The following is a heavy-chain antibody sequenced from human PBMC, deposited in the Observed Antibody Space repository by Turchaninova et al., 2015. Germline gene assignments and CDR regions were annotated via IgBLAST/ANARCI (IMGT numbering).Heavy chain of an antibody. D-gene: IGHD4-17*01. V-gene: IGHV3-53*02. CDR3: ARDAFGDYVEGMDV. J-gene: IGHJ6*02. Sequence: EVQLGETGGGLIRRGGSLRLSGGPAGFTVSRNYMSWGRQAPGKGLKWVSVIYSGGSTYYADSVKGRFTISRDNSKNTLYLQMNSLRAEDTAVYFCARDAFGDYVEGMDVWGQGTTVTVSS. CDR2: IYSGGST. CDR1: GFTVSRNY.